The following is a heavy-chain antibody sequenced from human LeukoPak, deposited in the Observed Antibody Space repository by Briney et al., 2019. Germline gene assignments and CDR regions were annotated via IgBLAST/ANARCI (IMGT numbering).Heavy chain of an antibody. CDR2: VSPPGGGT. D-gene: IGHD3-16*01. J-gene: IGHJ4*02. CDR1: GFSFSSYA. V-gene: IGHV3-23*01. Sequence: GGSLRLSCAASGFSFSSYAMNWVRQAPGKGLEWLSGVSPPGGGTYYADSVKGRFTISRDDSKNTLSLQMNSLRVEYTAVYYCARDLAWGALDYWGQGTLVTVSS. CDR3: ARDLAWGALDY.